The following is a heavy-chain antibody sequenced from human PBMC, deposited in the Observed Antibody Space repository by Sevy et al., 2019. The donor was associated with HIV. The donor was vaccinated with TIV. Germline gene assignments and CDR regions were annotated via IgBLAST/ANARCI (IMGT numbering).Heavy chain of an antibody. J-gene: IGHJ6*02. CDR3: ARDRGGCLAAGMDV. D-gene: IGHD3-10*01. Sequence: ASVKVSCKASGYTFTSYGISWVRQAPGQGLEWMGWISAYNGNTNYAQKLQGRVTMTTDTSTSTAYMELRSLRSDDTAVYYWARDRGGCLAAGMDVWGQGTTVTVSS. CDR2: ISAYNGNT. CDR1: GYTFTSYG. V-gene: IGHV1-18*01.